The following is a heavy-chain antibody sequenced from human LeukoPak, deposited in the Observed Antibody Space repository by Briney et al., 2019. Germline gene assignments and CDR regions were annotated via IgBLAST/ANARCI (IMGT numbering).Heavy chain of an antibody. D-gene: IGHD4-11*01. J-gene: IGHJ6*02. V-gene: IGHV1-46*01. CDR3: AGAMGTVTTRNYYYYYGMDV. Sequence: ASVKVSCKASGYTFTSYYMHWVRQAPGQGLEWMGIINPSGGSTSYAQKFQGRVTMTRDTSTSTVYMELSSLRSEDTAVYYCAGAMGTVTTRNYYYYYGMDVWGQGTTVTVSS. CDR1: GYTFTSYY. CDR2: INPSGGST.